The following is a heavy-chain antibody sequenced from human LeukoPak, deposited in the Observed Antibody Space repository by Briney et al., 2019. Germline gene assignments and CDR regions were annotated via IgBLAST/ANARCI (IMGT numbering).Heavy chain of an antibody. D-gene: IGHD6-6*01. CDR3: ARTQYSSPLLWFDP. V-gene: IGHV4-59*01. CDR2: IYYSGST. CDR1: GGSISSYY. Sequence: SETLSLTCTVSGGSISSYYWSWIRQPPGKGMEWIGYIYYSGSTKYNPSLKSRVTISVDTSKNQFSLKLTSVTAADTAVYYCARTQYSSPLLWFDPWGQGTLVTVSS. J-gene: IGHJ5*02.